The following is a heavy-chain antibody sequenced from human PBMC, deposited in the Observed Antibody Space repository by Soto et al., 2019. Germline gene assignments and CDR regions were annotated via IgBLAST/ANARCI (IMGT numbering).Heavy chain of an antibody. CDR3: ARHVYGSGSFADYYYYGMDV. Sequence: PSETLSLTCAVYGGSFSGYYWSWIRQPPGKGLEWIGEINHSGSTNYNPSLKSRVTISVDTSKNQFSLKLSSVTAADTAVYYCARHVYGSGSFADYYYYGMDVWGQGTTVTVSS. D-gene: IGHD3-10*01. CDR2: INHSGST. V-gene: IGHV4-34*01. CDR1: GGSFSGYY. J-gene: IGHJ6*02.